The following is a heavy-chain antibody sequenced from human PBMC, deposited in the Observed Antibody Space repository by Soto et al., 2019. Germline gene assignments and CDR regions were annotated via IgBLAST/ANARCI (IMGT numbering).Heavy chain of an antibody. CDR3: AIPGAGDFDY. J-gene: IGHJ4*02. CDR2: IYLSGTT. CDR1: GASISNTNW. D-gene: IGHD6-13*01. V-gene: IGHV4-4*02. Sequence: QVQLQESGPGLVEPSGTLSLTCAVSGASISNTNWWSWVRQPPGKGLEWIGEIYLSGTTNCDPSLKSRVTISVDKSKNQFSLKLSSVTAAGTAVYYCAIPGAGDFDYWGQGTLVTVSS.